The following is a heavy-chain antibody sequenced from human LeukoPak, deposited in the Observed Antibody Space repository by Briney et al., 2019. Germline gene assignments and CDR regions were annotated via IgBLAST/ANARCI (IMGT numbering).Heavy chain of an antibody. Sequence: PGGSLRLSCAASGFTFSSYWMSWVRQAPGKGLEWVANIKQDGSEKYYVDSVKGRFTISRDNAKNSLYLQMNSLRAEDTAVYYCARVGFSSGYSLPFDYWGQRTLVTVSS. CDR2: IKQDGSEK. V-gene: IGHV3-7*01. D-gene: IGHD3-22*01. CDR1: GFTFSSYW. J-gene: IGHJ4*02. CDR3: ARVGFSSGYSLPFDY.